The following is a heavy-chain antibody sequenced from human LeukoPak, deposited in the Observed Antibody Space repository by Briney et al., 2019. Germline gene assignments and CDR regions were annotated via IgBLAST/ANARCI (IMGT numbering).Heavy chain of an antibody. J-gene: IGHJ4*02. CDR2: ISSSSSYI. Sequence: GGTLRLSCAASGFIFSSHGMNWVRQAPGKGLEWVSSISSSSSYIYYADSLKGRFTISRDNAKNSLYLQMNSLRAEDTAVYYCARDKGGIGHYFDYWGQGTLVTVSS. CDR3: ARDKGGIGHYFDY. CDR1: GFIFSSHG. D-gene: IGHD3-16*01. V-gene: IGHV3-21*01.